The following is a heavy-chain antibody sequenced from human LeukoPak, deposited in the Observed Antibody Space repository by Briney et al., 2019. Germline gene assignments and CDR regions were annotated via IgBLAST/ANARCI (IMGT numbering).Heavy chain of an antibody. CDR3: AAYNWNSKRDLDY. D-gene: IGHD1-7*01. Sequence: PGGSLRLSCAASGFTFSSYWMHWVRQAPGKGLVWVSGTNTDGSSTMYADSVKGRFTIARDNAKNSLYLQMNSLRAEDTAVYYCAAYNWNSKRDLDYWGQGTLVTVSS. CDR1: GFTFSSYW. CDR2: TNTDGSST. J-gene: IGHJ4*02. V-gene: IGHV3-74*03.